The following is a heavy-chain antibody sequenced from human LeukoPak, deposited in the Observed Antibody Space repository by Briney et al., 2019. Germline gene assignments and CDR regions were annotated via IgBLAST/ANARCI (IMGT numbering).Heavy chain of an antibody. CDR1: GGSISSCY. V-gene: IGHV4-59*08. CDR2: ISDIGSI. D-gene: IGHD2/OR15-2a*01. J-gene: IGHJ4*02. CDR3: AGHHPRNTVDF. Sequence: KPSETLSLTCTVSGGSISSCYWSWIRQPPGKGLEWIAYISDIGSINYNPSLKSRVTISLDTSKNQFSLKLSSVTAADTAVYYCAGHHPRNTVDFWGQGTLVTVSS.